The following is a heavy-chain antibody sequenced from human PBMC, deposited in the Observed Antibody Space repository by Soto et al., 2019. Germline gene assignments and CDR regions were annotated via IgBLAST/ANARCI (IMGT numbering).Heavy chain of an antibody. Sequence: GESLKISCKGLGNSFNNWIGWVRQMPGKGLEWMGIIYPGDSDARYSPSFQGQVTISADKSISTAYLQWSSLKASDTAMYYCARPRRIAAAGPFDYWGQGTLVTVSS. D-gene: IGHD6-13*01. CDR3: ARPRRIAAAGPFDY. CDR1: GNSFNNW. V-gene: IGHV5-51*01. CDR2: IYPGDSDA. J-gene: IGHJ4*02.